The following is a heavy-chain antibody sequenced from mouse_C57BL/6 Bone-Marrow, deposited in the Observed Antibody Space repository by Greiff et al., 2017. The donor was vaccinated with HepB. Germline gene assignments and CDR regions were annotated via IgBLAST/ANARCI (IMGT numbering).Heavy chain of an antibody. D-gene: IGHD2-4*01. CDR2: INPSNGGT. V-gene: IGHV1-53*01. J-gene: IGHJ2*01. CDR1: GYTFTSYW. Sequence: QVQLQQPGTELVKPGASVKLSCKASGYTFTSYWMHWVKQRPGQGLEWIGNINPSNGGTNYNEKFKGKATLTADKSSSTAYMELRSLTSEDSAVYFCARWGDYDGNYFDYWGQGTTLTVSS. CDR3: ARWGDYDGNYFDY.